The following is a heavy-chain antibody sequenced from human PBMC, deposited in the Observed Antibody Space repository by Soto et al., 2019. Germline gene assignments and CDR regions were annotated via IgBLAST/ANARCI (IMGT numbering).Heavy chain of an antibody. J-gene: IGHJ4*02. CDR1: GGSISSGGYY. V-gene: IGHV4-31*03. Sequence: SETLSLTCTVSGGSISSGGYYWSWIRQHPGKGLEWIGYIYYSGSTYYNPSLKSRVTISVDTSKNQFSLKLSSVTAADTAVYYCARAPIAAAKNYFDYWGQGNLVTVSS. CDR3: ARAPIAAAKNYFDY. D-gene: IGHD6-13*01. CDR2: IYYSGST.